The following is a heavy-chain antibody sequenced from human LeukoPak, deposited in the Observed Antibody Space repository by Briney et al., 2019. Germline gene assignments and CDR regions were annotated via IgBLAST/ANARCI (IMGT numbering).Heavy chain of an antibody. V-gene: IGHV1-46*01. D-gene: IGHD4-17*01. Sequence: ASVKVSCKASGYTFTSYYMHWVRQAPGQGLEWMGIINPSGGSTSYARKFQGRVTMTRDTSTSTVYVELSSLRSEDTAVYYCARDGETTVTTFPFDYWGQGTLVTVSS. CDR3: ARDGETTVTTFPFDY. CDR2: INPSGGST. CDR1: GYTFTSYY. J-gene: IGHJ4*02.